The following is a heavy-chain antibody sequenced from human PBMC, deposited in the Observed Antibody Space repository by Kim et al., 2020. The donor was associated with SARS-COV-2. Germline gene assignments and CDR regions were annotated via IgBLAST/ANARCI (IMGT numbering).Heavy chain of an antibody. CDR3: ARRGYSGYVSEYYFDY. J-gene: IGHJ4*02. D-gene: IGHD5-12*01. V-gene: IGHV5-51*01. CDR1: GYSFSNHW. CDR2: IYPDDSDT. Sequence: GESLKISCKGSGYSFSNHWIAWVRQMSGKGLEWMGIIYPDDSDTRYRPSFQGQVTISVDRSISTAYLQWSSLKASDTAMYYCARRGYSGYVSEYYFDYWGQGTLVTVSS.